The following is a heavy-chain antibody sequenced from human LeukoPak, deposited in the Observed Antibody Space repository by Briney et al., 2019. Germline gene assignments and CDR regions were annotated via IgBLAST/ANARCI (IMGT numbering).Heavy chain of an antibody. CDR2: IIPIFGTA. D-gene: IGHD4-11*01. J-gene: IGHJ5*02. CDR3: ARVVRDYPNWFDP. V-gene: IGHV1-69*13. Sequence: ASVKVSCKASGGTFSSYAISWVRQAPGQGLEWMGGIIPIFGTANYAQKFQGRVTITADESTSTAYMELSSLRSEDTAVYYCARVVRDYPNWFDPWGQGTLVTVSS. CDR1: GGTFSSYA.